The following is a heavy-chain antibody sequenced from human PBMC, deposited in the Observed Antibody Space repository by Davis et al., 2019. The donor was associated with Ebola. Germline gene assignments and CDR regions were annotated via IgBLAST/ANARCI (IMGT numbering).Heavy chain of an antibody. V-gene: IGHV4-34*01. CDR2: INHSGST. J-gene: IGHJ4*02. Sequence: PSETLSLTCAVYGGSFSGYYWSWIRQPPGKGLEWIGEINHSGSTNYNPSLKSRVTISVDTSKKQFSLKLRSVTAADTAVYYCARLGTGDYWGQGTLVTVSS. CDR1: GGSFSGYY. CDR3: ARLGTGDY. D-gene: IGHD1-14*01.